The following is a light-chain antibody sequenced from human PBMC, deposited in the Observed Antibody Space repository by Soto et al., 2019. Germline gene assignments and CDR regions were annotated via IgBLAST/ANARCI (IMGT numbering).Light chain of an antibody. CDR3: QQYGNSAPIT. J-gene: IGKJ5*01. CDR2: GAS. CDR1: QSVSSNY. Sequence: EIVLTQSPGTLSLSPGERATLSCRASQSVSSNYLAWYQQKPGQAPSLLIYGASSRATGIPDRFSGSGSGTDFTPTISSLEPEDFGMYFCQQYGNSAPITFGQGTRVE. V-gene: IGKV3-20*01.